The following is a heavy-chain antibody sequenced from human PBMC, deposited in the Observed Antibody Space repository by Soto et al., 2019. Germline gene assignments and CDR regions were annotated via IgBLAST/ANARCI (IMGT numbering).Heavy chain of an antibody. J-gene: IGHJ4*02. V-gene: IGHV1-18*01. CDR1: GYTFTRSG. Sequence: ASVKVSCKASGYTFTRSGISWVRQAPGQGPEWMGWISSYNGDTNYAQTFQGRVTMTTDTSTSTAYMELRSLRSDDTAVYYCARGFNSVYYFDYWGQGNLVTVSS. D-gene: IGHD1-20*01. CDR2: ISSYNGDT. CDR3: ARGFNSVYYFDY.